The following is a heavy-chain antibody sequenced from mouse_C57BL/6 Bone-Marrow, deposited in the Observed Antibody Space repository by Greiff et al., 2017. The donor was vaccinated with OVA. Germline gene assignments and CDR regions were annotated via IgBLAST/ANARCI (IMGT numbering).Heavy chain of an antibody. J-gene: IGHJ2*01. CDR3: TRGGGTMITYFDY. Sequence: EVKLVESGEGLVKPGGSLKLSCAASGFTFSSYAMSWVRQTPEMRLEWVAYISSGGVYIYYADTVKGRFTISRDNARNTLYLQMSSLKSEDTAMYYCTRGGGTMITYFDYWGQGTTLTVSS. V-gene: IGHV5-9-1*02. CDR1: GFTFSSYA. CDR2: ISSGGVYI. D-gene: IGHD2-4*01.